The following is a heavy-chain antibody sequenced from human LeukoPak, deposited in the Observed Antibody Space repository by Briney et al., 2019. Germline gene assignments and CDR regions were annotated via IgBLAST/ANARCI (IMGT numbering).Heavy chain of an antibody. CDR1: GFTFSSYA. J-gene: IGHJ4*02. D-gene: IGHD3-10*01. CDR2: ISGSGGST. CDR3: AKDITMVRALYYFDY. V-gene: IGHV3-23*01. Sequence: GALRLSCAASGFTFSSYAMSWVRQAPGKGLEWVSAISGSGGSTYYADSVKGRFTISRDNSKNTLYLQMNSLRAEDTAVYYCAKDITMVRALYYFDYWGQGTLVTVSS.